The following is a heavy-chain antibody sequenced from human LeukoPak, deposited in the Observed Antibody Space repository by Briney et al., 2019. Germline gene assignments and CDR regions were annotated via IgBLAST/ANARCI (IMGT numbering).Heavy chain of an antibody. J-gene: IGHJ4*02. V-gene: IGHV4-39*01. D-gene: IGHD6-13*01. CDR2: INHSGST. Sequence: PSETLSLTCTVSGGSISSSSYYWGWIRQPPGKGLGWIGGINHSGSTYYNPSLKSRVTISVDTSKNQFSLTLSSVTAADTAVYYCAAVAAAGSFDYWGQGTLVTVSS. CDR3: AAVAAAGSFDY. CDR1: GGSISSSSYY.